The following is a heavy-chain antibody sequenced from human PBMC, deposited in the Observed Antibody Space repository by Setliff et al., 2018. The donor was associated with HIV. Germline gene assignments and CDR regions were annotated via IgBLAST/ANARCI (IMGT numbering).Heavy chain of an antibody. D-gene: IGHD6-19*01. Sequence: GGSLRLFCAASGFTVSSNYMSWVRQAPGKGLEWVSVIYSGGSTYYADSVKGRFTISRDNSKNTLYLQMDSLRAEDTAVYYCARVTYSSGWPDAFDIWGQGTMVTVSS. CDR2: IYSGGST. J-gene: IGHJ3*02. CDR3: ARVTYSSGWPDAFDI. CDR1: GFTVSSNY. V-gene: IGHV3-53*01.